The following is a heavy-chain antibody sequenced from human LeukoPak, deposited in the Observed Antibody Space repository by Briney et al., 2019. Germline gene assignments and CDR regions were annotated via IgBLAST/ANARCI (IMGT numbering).Heavy chain of an antibody. V-gene: IGHV3-33*01. D-gene: IGHD6-13*01. CDR2: IWHDGSNS. CDR1: GFSFSNFG. Sequence: GGSLRLSCAASGFSFSNFGMHWVRQAPGKGLEWVAIIWHDGSNSYYADSVKGRFTISRDNSKDTLSLQMNSLRVKDTAVYYCVRGEYSSSWHSEYFQYWGQGTLVTVSS. CDR3: VRGEYSSSWHSEYFQY. J-gene: IGHJ1*01.